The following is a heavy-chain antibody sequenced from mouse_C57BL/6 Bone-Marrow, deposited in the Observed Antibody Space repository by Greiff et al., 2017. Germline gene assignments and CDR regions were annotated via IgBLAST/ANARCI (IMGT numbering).Heavy chain of an antibody. V-gene: IGHV5-4*01. J-gene: IGHJ2*01. Sequence: EVNVVESGGGLVKPGGSLKLSCAASGFTFSSYAMSWVRQTPETRLEWVATISDGGSYTYYPDNVKGRFNISRDNAKNNLYLQMSHLKSEDTAMYYCARDAYYYGSSLDLDYWGQGTTLTVSS. D-gene: IGHD1-1*01. CDR1: GFTFSSYA. CDR3: ARDAYYYGSSLDLDY. CDR2: ISDGGSYT.